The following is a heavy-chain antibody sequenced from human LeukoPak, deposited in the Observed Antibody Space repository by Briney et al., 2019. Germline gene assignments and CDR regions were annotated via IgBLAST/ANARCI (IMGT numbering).Heavy chain of an antibody. CDR2: INPSGGST. J-gene: IGHJ4*02. V-gene: IGHV1-46*01. D-gene: IGHD5-18*01. CDR1: GYTVTSYY. Sequence: ASVKVSCKASGYTVTSYYMHWVRQAPGQGLEWMGIINPSGGSTSYAQKFQGRVTMTRDTSTSTVYMELSSLRSEDTAVYYCARGGPRGDTAMVLTYWGQGTLVTVSS. CDR3: ARGGPRGDTAMVLTY.